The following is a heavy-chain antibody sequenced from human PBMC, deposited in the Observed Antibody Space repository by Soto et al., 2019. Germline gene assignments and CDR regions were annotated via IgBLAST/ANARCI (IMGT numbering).Heavy chain of an antibody. Sequence: GGSLRLSCAASGFTFSNAWMNWVRQAPGKGLKWVGRIKSKTDGGTTDYAATVKGRYTISRDDSKNTMNLQMNSLKTEDTAVYYCTTDIAGPFSGSYGYWGQGTLVTVSS. CDR3: TTDIAGPFSGSYGY. J-gene: IGHJ4*02. D-gene: IGHD1-26*01. CDR2: IKSKTDGGTT. V-gene: IGHV3-15*07. CDR1: GFTFSNAW.